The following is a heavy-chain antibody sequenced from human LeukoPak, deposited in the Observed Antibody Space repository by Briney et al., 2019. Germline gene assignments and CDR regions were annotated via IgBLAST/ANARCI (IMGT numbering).Heavy chain of an antibody. CDR3: ARARPSMWIDY. CDR2: ISYDGSDK. D-gene: IGHD5-12*01. J-gene: IGHJ4*02. CDR1: GFTFSSYA. Sequence: GRSLRLSCAASGFTFSSYAMYWVRQAPGEGLEWVAVISYDGSDKFYADSVKGRFTISRDSSKNTLYLQMNSLRPEDTAVYYCARARPSMWIDYWGQGTLVTVSS. V-gene: IGHV3-30*04.